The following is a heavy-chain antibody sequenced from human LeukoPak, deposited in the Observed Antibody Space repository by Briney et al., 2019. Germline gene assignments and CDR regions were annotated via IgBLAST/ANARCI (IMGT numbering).Heavy chain of an antibody. CDR1: GYTFTSYY. CDR2: INPSGGST. CDR3: AKGPYYDFWSGRLAFDI. V-gene: IGHV1-46*01. Sequence: ASVKVSCKASGYTFTSYYMHWVRQAPGQGLEWMGIINPSGGSTSYAQKFQGRVTITADKSTSTAYMELSSLRSEDTAVYYCAKGPYYDFWSGRLAFDIWGQGTMVTVSS. J-gene: IGHJ3*02. D-gene: IGHD3-3*01.